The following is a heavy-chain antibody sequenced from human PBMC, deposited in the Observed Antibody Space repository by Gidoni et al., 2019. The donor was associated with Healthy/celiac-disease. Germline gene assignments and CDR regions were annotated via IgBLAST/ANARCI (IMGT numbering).Heavy chain of an antibody. CDR3: ARGGGYSYGHDY. J-gene: IGHJ4*02. Sequence: QVQLQESGPGLVKPSQTLSLTCTVSGGSNSSGDYYWSWICQPPGKGLEWIGYIHYSGSTYYNPSLKSRVTISVDTSKNQFSLKLSSVTAADTAVYYCARGGGYSYGHDYWGQGTLVTVSS. D-gene: IGHD5-18*01. CDR2: IHYSGST. V-gene: IGHV4-30-4*01. CDR1: GGSNSSGDYY.